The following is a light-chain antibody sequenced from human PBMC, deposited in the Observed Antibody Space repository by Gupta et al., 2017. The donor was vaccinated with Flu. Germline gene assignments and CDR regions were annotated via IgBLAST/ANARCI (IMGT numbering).Light chain of an antibody. J-gene: IGKJ4*01. CDR2: DAS. CDR3: QKYDNLPPLT. CDR1: QDISNY. V-gene: IGKV1-33*01. Sequence: DIQMTQSPSSLSASVGDRVTITCQASQDISNYLNWYQQKPGKAPKLLIYDASNLETAVPSRFSGSGSGADFTFTISSLQPEDIATDYCQKYDNLPPLTFGGGTKVEIK.